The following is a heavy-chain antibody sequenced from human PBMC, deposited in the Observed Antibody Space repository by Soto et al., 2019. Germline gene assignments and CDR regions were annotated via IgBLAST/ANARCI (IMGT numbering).Heavy chain of an antibody. J-gene: IGHJ4*02. V-gene: IGHV4-39*01. Sequence: QLQLQESGPGLVKPSETLSLTCTVSGGSISSSSYYWGWIRQPPGKGLEWIGIIYYSGSTYYDPSLKSRVPISVDTSKNQFPLKRSSVTAADTAVYYCARRGSSSWYGYWGQGTLVTVSS. CDR3: ARRGSSSWYGY. CDR1: GGSISSSSYY. D-gene: IGHD6-13*01. CDR2: IYYSGST.